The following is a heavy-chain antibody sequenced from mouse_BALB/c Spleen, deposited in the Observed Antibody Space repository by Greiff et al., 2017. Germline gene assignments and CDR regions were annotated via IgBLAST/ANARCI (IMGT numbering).Heavy chain of an antibody. Sequence: QVQLKESGPGLVQPSQSLSITCTVSGFSLTSYGVHWVRQSPGKGLEWLGVIWSGGSTDYNAAFISRLSISKDNSKSQVFFKMNSLQANDTAIYYCARKESSLLGRAMDYWGQGTSVTVSS. V-gene: IGHV2-2*02. D-gene: IGHD2-1*01. CDR3: ARKESSLLGRAMDY. CDR2: IWSGGST. J-gene: IGHJ4*01. CDR1: GFSLTSYG.